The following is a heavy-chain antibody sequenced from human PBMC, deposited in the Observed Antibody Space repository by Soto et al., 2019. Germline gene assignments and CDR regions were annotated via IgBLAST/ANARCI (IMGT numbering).Heavy chain of an antibody. V-gene: IGHV1-46*01. J-gene: IGHJ5*02. CDR1: RDTFTSYY. CDR2: INPHGGST. CDR3: AKGAFIRDRYGSGSYLNWLDP. D-gene: IGHD3-10*01. Sequence: GASVKVSCKAPRDTFTSYYINWVRQAPGQGLEWMGVINPHGGSTAYAQKFKGRVTLTRDTSASTVYMEVTSLRAEDTALYYCAKGAFIRDRYGSGSYLNWLDPWGQGTLVTVSS.